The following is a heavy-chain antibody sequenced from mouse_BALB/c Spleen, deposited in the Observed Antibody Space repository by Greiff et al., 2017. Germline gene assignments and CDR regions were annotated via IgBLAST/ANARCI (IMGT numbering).Heavy chain of an antibody. V-gene: IGHV5-4*02. D-gene: IGHD1-1*01. J-gene: IGHJ4*01. CDR3: AREKTATDYYAMDY. CDR2: ISDGGSYT. Sequence: EVQRVESGGGLVKPGGSLKLSCAASGFTFSDYYMYWVRQTPEKRLEWVATISDGGSYTYYPDSVKGRFTISRDNAKNNLYLQMSSLKSEDTAMYYCAREKTATDYYAMDYWGQGTSVTVSS. CDR1: GFTFSDYY.